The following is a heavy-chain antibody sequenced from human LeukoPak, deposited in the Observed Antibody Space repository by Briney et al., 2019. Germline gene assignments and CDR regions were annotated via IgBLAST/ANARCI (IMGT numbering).Heavy chain of an antibody. CDR2: ISSSGSTI. CDR1: GFTFSDYY. V-gene: IGHV3-11*04. J-gene: IGHJ3*02. D-gene: IGHD2-2*02. Sequence: PGGSLSLSCAAAGFTFSDYYMNWLRQAPGKGLEWVSYISSSGSTINYADSVKGRFTISRDNAKNSLYLQMNSLRAEDTAVYYCARPTGQLYCSSSTCCTSQAFDIWGQGTMVTVSS. CDR3: ARPTGQLYCSSSTCCTSQAFDI.